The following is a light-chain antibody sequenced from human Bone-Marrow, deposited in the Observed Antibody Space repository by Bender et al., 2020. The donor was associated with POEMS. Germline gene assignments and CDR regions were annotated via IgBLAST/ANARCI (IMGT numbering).Light chain of an antibody. J-gene: IGLJ2*01. V-gene: IGLV2-14*01. CDR3: SSYTSSSFVV. Sequence: QSALTQPASVSGSPGQSITISCTGTSSDVGGYNYVSWYQQHPGKVPKLIIYYVSDRDSGVSYRFSGSKSGNTASLTISGLQAEDEADYYCSSYTSSSFVVFGGGTKLTVL. CDR1: SSDVGGYNY. CDR2: YVS.